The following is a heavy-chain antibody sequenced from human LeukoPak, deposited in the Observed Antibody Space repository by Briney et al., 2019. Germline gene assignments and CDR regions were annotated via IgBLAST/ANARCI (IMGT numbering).Heavy chain of an antibody. CDR2: INHSGST. V-gene: IGHV4-34*01. CDR3: ARGRAFGI. J-gene: IGHJ3*02. Sequence: SETLSLTCAVYGGSFSGYYWSWIRQPPGKGLEWIGEINHSGSTNYNPSLKSRVTISVDTSKNQFSLKLSSVTAADTAVYYCARGRAFGIWGQGTMVTVSS. CDR1: GGSFSGYY.